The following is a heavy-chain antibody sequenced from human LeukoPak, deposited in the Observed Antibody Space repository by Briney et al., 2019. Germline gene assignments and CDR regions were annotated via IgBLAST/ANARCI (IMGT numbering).Heavy chain of an antibody. CDR3: AKGGYSYGFYYYYYGMDV. J-gene: IGHJ6*02. CDR2: ISYDGSNK. Sequence: PGGSLRLSCAASGFTFSSYGMHWVRQAPGKGLEWVAVISYDGSNKYYADSVKGRFTISRDNSKNTLYLQMNSLRAEDTAVYYCAKGGYSYGFYYYYYGMDVWGQGTTVTVSS. V-gene: IGHV3-30*18. D-gene: IGHD5-18*01. CDR1: GFTFSSYG.